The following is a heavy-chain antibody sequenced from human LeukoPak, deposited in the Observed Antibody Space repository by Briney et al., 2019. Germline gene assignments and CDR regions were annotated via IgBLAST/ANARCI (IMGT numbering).Heavy chain of an antibody. CDR3: ATVTTDNWFDP. V-gene: IGHV4-30-4*08. D-gene: IGHD4-17*01. CDR2: IYYSGST. CDR1: GGSISSGDYY. Sequence: SETLSLTCTVSGGSISSGDYYWSWIRQPPGKGLEWIGYIYYSGSTYYNPSLKSRVTISVDTSKNQFSLKLSSVTAADTAVYYCATVTTDNWFDPWGQGTLVTVSS. J-gene: IGHJ5*02.